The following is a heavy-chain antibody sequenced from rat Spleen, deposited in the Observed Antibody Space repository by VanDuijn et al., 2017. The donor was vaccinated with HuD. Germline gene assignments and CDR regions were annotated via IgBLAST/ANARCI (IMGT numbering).Heavy chain of an antibody. D-gene: IGHD1-12*02. CDR2: ISNDGTST. CDR1: GFTFSDYA. CDR3: ATDGYYDGTYYSVYVMDA. V-gene: IGHV5-17*01. Sequence: EVQLVESGGGLVQPGRSLKFSCAASGFTFSDYAMAWVRQAPKKGLEWVATISNDGTSTFYRDSVKGRFTISRNNVENTLYLQMDSLRSEDTATYYCATDGYYDGTYYSVYVMDAWGQGASVTVSS. J-gene: IGHJ4*01.